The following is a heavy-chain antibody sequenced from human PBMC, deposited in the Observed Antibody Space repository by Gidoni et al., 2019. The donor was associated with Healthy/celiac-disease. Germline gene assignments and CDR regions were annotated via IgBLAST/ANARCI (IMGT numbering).Heavy chain of an antibody. CDR1: GGSISSGGYS. J-gene: IGHJ4*02. CDR3: ARGAAYYDSSGYYPRFDY. CDR2: IYYSGST. D-gene: IGHD3-22*01. Sequence: QVQLQESGPGLVKPSQTLSLTCTVSGGSISSGGYSWSWIRQHPGKGLEWIGYIYYSGSTYYNPSLKSRVTISVDTSKNQFSLKLSSVTAADTAVYYCARGAAYYDSSGYYPRFDYWGQGTLVTVSS. V-gene: IGHV4-31*03.